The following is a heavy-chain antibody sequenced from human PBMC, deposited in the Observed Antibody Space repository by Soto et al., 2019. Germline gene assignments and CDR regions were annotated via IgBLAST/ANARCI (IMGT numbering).Heavy chain of an antibody. Sequence: QVQLQESGPGLVKPSQTLSLTCTVSGGSISSGGYYWSWIRQHPGKGLEWIGYSYYSGSTYYNPSLKSRVTISVDTSKNQFFLKLSSVTAADTDVYYCARVRRDGYNIGGYCDYWGQGTLVTVSS. CDR3: ARVRRDGYNIGGYCDY. D-gene: IGHD5-12*01. J-gene: IGHJ4*02. CDR1: GGSISSGGYY. V-gene: IGHV4-31*03. CDR2: SYYSGST.